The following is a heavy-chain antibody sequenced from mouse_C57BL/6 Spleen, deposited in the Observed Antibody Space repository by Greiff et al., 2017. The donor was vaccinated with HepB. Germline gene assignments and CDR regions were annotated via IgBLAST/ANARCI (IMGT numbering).Heavy chain of an antibody. Sequence: EVNLVESGGDLVKPGGSLKLSCAASGFTFSSYGMSWVRQTPDKRLEWVATISSGGSYTYYPDSVKGRFTISRDNAKNTLYLQMSSLKSEDTAMYYCARQGVTTGDTAMDYWGQGTSVTVSS. D-gene: IGHD2-2*01. V-gene: IGHV5-6*01. CDR2: ISSGGSYT. CDR3: ARQGVTTGDTAMDY. J-gene: IGHJ4*01. CDR1: GFTFSSYG.